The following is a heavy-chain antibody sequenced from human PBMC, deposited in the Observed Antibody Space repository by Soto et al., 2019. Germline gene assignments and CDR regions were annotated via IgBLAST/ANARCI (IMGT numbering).Heavy chain of an antibody. J-gene: IGHJ4*02. D-gene: IGHD3-3*01. CDR2: IDTSGTKI. CDR1: GYTFSDYY. CDR3: ASHYDMWSGYLSPVDY. V-gene: IGHV3-11*01. Sequence: QVQLVESGGDLVKPGGSLRLSCAASGYTFSDYYMSWIRQAPGKGLEWISYIDTSGTKIYYAYSVKGRFTITRDNAKNSLDLEMDSQRDEDTAVYYCASHYDMWSGYLSPVDYWGQGTLVTVSS.